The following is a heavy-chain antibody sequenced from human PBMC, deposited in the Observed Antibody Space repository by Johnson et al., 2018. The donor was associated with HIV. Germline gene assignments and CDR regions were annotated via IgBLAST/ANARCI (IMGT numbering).Heavy chain of an antibody. J-gene: IGHJ3*02. D-gene: IGHD3-3*01. V-gene: IGHV3-30*19. CDR3: TTDRIPVFPYEFGERGAFDI. Sequence: QMQLVESGGGVVQPGRSLRLSCAASGFTFSTYGMHWVRQAPGKGLEWVAVISYDGSNKYYADSVKGRFTISRENSKKTLYLQMNSLKTEDTAVYYCTTDRIPVFPYEFGERGAFDIWGQGTMVTVSS. CDR2: ISYDGSNK. CDR1: GFTFSTYG.